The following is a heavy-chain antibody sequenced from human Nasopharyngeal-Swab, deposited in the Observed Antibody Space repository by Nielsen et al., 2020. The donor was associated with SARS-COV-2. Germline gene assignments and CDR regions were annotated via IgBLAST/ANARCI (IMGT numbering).Heavy chain of an antibody. V-gene: IGHV7-4-1*02. J-gene: IGHJ5*02. D-gene: IGHD6-19*01. CDR1: GYTFTSYA. CDR3: AVHVAGDRPPFDP. CDR2: INTNTGNP. Sequence: ASVQVSCKASGYTFTSYAMNWVRQAAGQGLEWMGWINTNTGNPTYAQGFPGRFVFSLDPSVSTAYLQISSLKAEDTAVYYCAVHVAGDRPPFDPWGQGTLVTVSS.